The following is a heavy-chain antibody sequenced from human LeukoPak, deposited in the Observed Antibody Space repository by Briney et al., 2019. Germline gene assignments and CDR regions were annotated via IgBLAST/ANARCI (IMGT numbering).Heavy chain of an antibody. D-gene: IGHD3-3*02. CDR1: RGTFSSYA. Sequence: SVKVSCKASRGTFSSYAISWVRQAPGQGLEWMGGIIPFFGTANYAQKFQGRVTITADKSTSTAYMELSSLRTEDTAVYYCARDRLYGIAFNWFDPWGQGTLVTVSS. CDR3: ARDRLYGIAFNWFDP. V-gene: IGHV1-69*06. CDR2: IIPFFGTA. J-gene: IGHJ5*02.